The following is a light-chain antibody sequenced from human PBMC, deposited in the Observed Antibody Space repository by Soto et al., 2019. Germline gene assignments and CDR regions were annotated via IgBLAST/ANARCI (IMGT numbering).Light chain of an antibody. CDR1: QSVSSSY. J-gene: IGKJ1*01. Sequence: EIGLTQSPGTLSLSPGERATLSCRASQSVSSSYLAWYQQKPGQAPRLLIYGASSRATGIPDRFSGSGSGTDFTLTISRLEPEDFAVYYCQQYGSSPPLTFGQGTKVEIK. V-gene: IGKV3-20*01. CDR2: GAS. CDR3: QQYGSSPPLT.